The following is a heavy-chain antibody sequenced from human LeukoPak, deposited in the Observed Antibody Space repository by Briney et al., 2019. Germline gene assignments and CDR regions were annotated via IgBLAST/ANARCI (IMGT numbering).Heavy chain of an antibody. J-gene: IGHJ4*02. CDR1: GFTFSSYS. D-gene: IGHD3-9*01. Sequence: GGPLRLSCAASGFTFSSYSMNWVRQAPGKGLEWVSSISSSSSYIYYADSVKGRFTISRDNAKNSLYLQMNSLRAEDTAVYYCASHYDILTGYYRFDYWGQGTLVTVSS. CDR2: ISSSSSYI. CDR3: ASHYDILTGYYRFDY. V-gene: IGHV3-21*01.